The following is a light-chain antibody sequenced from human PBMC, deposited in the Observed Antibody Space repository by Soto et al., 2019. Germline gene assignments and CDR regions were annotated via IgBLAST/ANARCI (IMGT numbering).Light chain of an antibody. CDR3: NSFTSSNSLPYV. CDR2: DVS. V-gene: IGLV2-11*01. CDR1: SSDFGCYNY. J-gene: IGLJ1*01. Sequence: QSALTQPRSVSGSPGQSVTISCTGTSSDFGCYNYVSWYQHHPGKAPKLMIYDVSERPSGVPDRFSGSKSGNTASLTISGLQTEDEAVYYCNSFTSSNSLPYVFGTGTKVTVL.